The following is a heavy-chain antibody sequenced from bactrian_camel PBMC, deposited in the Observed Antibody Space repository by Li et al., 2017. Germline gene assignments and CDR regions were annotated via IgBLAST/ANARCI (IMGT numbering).Heavy chain of an antibody. D-gene: IGHD1*01. J-gene: IGHJ4*01. Sequence: VQLVESGGGLVQPGGSLRLSCEVSGFTFSNAWMHWVRQAPGKGLEWVSSIYTGDGRTNSVDSVKGRFTISRDNAKNTMYLQMNRLKPEDTLMHYCAADLLFALGPGDQSCHELVGPGDPGHRL. CDR3: AADLLFALGPGDQSCHEL. CDR2: IYTGDGRT. CDR1: GFTFSNAW. V-gene: IGHV3S1*01.